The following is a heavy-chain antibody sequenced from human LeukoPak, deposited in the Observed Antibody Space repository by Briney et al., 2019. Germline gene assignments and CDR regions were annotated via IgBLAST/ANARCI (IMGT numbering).Heavy chain of an antibody. CDR2: INHSGST. D-gene: IGHD3-3*01. CDR3: ARAILSGYPDS. Sequence: SETLSLTCAVYGGSFSGYYWSWIRQPPGKGLEWIGEINHSGSTNYNPPLKSRVTISVDTSKNQLSLKLSSVTAADTAVYYCARAILSGYPDSWGQGTLVIVFS. V-gene: IGHV4-34*01. J-gene: IGHJ4*02. CDR1: GGSFSGYY.